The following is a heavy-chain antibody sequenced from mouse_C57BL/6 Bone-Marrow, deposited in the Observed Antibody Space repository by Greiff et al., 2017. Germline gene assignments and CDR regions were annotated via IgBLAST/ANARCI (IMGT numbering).Heavy chain of an antibody. CDR2: IYPRSGNS. CDR3: ARYDYYYAMDY. V-gene: IGHV1-81*01. D-gene: IGHD2-4*01. CDR1: GYTFTSYG. J-gene: IGHJ4*01. Sequence: VQLQQSGAELARPGASVKLSCKASGYTFTSYGISWVKQRTGQGLEWIGEIYPRSGNSYYNEKFKGKATLTADKSSSTAYMELRSLTSEDSAVYFCARYDYYYAMDYWGRGTSVTVSA.